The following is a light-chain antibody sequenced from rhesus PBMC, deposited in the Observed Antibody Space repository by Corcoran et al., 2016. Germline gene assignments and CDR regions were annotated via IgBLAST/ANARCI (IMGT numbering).Light chain of an antibody. J-gene: IGKJ4*01. CDR1: QGSSNN. V-gene: IGKV1-25*02. CDR3: QHLYDNPLT. Sequence: DIQMTQSPSSLSASVGDTVTITCQASQGSSNNLAWYQQKPGKVPKLLIYSASTLQSGVPSRFSGSGSGTDFTLAISSLQPEDSAAYYCQHLYDNPLTFGGGTKVELK. CDR2: SAS.